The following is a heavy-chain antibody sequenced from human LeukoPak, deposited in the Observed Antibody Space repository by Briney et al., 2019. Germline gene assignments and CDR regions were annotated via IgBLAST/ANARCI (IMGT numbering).Heavy chain of an antibody. J-gene: IGHJ3*02. Sequence: SVKVSCKASGYTFTSYDISWVRQAPGQGLEWMGRIIPIFGTANYAQKSQGRVTITTDESTSTAYMELSSLRSEDTAVYYCARAPIYCSGGSCYLKAFDIWGQGTMVTVSS. CDR2: IIPIFGTA. CDR1: GYTFTSYD. V-gene: IGHV1-69*05. D-gene: IGHD2-15*01. CDR3: ARAPIYCSGGSCYLKAFDI.